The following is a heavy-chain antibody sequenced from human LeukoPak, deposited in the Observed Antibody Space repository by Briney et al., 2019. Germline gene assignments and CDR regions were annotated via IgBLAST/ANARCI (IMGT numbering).Heavy chain of an antibody. CDR1: GGSISSYY. CDR2: IYTSGST. CDR3: ARATETTVVGPIYAFDI. D-gene: IGHD4-23*01. Sequence: PSETLSLTCTVSGGSISSYYWSWIRQPAGKGLEWIGRIYTSGSTNYNPSLKSRVTMSVDTSKNQFSLKLSSVTAADTAVYYCARATETTVVGPIYAFDIWGQGTMVTVSS. J-gene: IGHJ3*02. V-gene: IGHV4-4*07.